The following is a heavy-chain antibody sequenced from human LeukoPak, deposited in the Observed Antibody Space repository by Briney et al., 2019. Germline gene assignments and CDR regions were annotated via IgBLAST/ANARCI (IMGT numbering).Heavy chain of an antibody. CDR3: ARRGRRITMVRGVSSPFDY. CDR2: INPSGGST. Sequence: ASVKVSCKASGYTFTSYYMHWVRQAPGQGLEWMGIINPSGGSTSYAQKFQGRVTMARDMSTSTVYMELSSLRSEDTAVYYCARRGRRITMVRGVSSPFDYWGQGTLVTVSS. V-gene: IGHV1-46*01. CDR1: GYTFTSYY. J-gene: IGHJ4*02. D-gene: IGHD3-10*01.